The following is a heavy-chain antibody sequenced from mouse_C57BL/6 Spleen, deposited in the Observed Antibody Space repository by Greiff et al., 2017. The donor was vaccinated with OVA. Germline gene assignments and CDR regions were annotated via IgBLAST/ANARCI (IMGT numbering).Heavy chain of an antibody. V-gene: IGHV8-8*01. CDR1: GFSLSTFGMG. D-gene: IGHD3-1*01. J-gene: IGHJ4*01. CDR3: ARIGAQGDYYAMDY. CDR2: IWWDDDK. Sequence: QVTLKVSGPGILQPSQTLSLTCSFSGFSLSTFGMGVGWIRQPSGKGLEWLAHIWWDDDKYYNPALKSRLPISKDTAKNQVFRKIANVDTADTATYYCARIGAQGDYYAMDYWGQGTSVTVSS.